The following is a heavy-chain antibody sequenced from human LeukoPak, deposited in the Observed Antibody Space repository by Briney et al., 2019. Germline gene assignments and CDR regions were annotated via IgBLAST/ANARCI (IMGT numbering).Heavy chain of an antibody. Sequence: SETLSLTCTVSGGSISSGNYYWSWIRQPAGKELEWIGRIYTSGSTTYSPSLKSRVTISVDTSKNQFSLRLSSVTAADTAVYYCAREVRGSACDYWGQGTLVTVSS. CDR2: IYTSGST. D-gene: IGHD3-10*01. CDR1: GGSISSGNYY. V-gene: IGHV4-61*02. CDR3: AREVRGSACDY. J-gene: IGHJ4*02.